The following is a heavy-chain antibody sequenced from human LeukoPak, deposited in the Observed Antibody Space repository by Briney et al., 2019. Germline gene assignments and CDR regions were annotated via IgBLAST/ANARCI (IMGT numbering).Heavy chain of an antibody. CDR3: AKVGRANYFDY. D-gene: IGHD1-26*01. Sequence: GGSVRLSCAACGVTFRSYAMRWVRQARGKGLEWVSAISRRGPGTYYADPVNGRFTISRDNPKNTLYLQINSLRAEDTAVYYCAKVGRANYFDYWGQGTLVTVSS. J-gene: IGHJ4*02. CDR1: GVTFRSYA. CDR2: ISRRGPGT. V-gene: IGHV3-23*01.